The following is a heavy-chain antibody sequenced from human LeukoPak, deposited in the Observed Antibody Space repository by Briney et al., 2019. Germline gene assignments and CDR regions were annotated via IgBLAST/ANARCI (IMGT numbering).Heavy chain of an antibody. D-gene: IGHD1-1*01. J-gene: IGHJ3*02. CDR1: GYTFTSYG. V-gene: IGHV1-18*01. CDR2: ISAYNGNT. CDR3: ARDPLRRTGTLADAFDI. Sequence: GASVKVSCKASGYTFTSYGISWVRQAPGQGLEWMGWISAYNGNTNYAQKLQGRVTMTTDTSTSTAYMELRSLRSDDTAVYYCARDPLRRTGTLADAFDIWGQGTMVTVSS.